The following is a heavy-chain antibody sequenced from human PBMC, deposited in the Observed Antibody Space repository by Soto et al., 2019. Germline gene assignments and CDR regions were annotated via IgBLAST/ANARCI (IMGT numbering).Heavy chain of an antibody. CDR3: TRNPRSYSDY. D-gene: IGHD3-10*01. Sequence: GEALKISCTDSGYRFTGNWISWLRQPPGKGLEWMGRIDPSDSYTNYSPSFQGHVTISVDKSISTAYLQWSSLKASDTAMYYCTRNPRSYSDYWGQGTLVTVSS. CDR1: GYRFTGNW. V-gene: IGHV5-10-1*01. J-gene: IGHJ4*02. CDR2: IDPSDSYT.